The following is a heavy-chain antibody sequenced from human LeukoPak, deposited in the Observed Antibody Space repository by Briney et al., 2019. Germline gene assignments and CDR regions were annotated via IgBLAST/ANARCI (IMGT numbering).Heavy chain of an antibody. D-gene: IGHD3-10*01. CDR1: GLTVSRNY. Sequence: PGGSLRLSCAASGLTVSRNYMSWVRHAQGKGLEWVSIIYDDGRTFYEGSVKGRFTISRDDPKNTLYLQMISLRAEDTAVYYCAGLWFANSAFDTWGHGTLVTVSS. CDR3: AGLWFANSAFDT. CDR2: IYDDGRT. V-gene: IGHV3-53*01. J-gene: IGHJ5*01.